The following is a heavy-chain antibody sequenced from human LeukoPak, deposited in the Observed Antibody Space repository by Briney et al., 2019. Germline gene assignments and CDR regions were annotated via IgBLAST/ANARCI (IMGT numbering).Heavy chain of an antibody. CDR2: IYHSGST. J-gene: IGHJ4*02. V-gene: IGHV4-4*02. CDR3: ARVDYYDSSGYPDY. D-gene: IGHD3-22*01. Sequence: SGTLSLTCAVSGGSISSSNWWSWVRQPPGKGLEWIGEIYHSGSTNYNPSLKSRVTISVDKSKNQFSLKLSSVTAADTAVYYCARVDYYDSSGYPDYWGQGTLVTVSS. CDR1: GGSISSSNW.